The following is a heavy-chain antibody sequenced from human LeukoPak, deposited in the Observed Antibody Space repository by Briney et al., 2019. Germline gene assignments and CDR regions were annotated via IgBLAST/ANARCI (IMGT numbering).Heavy chain of an antibody. D-gene: IGHD1-26*01. Sequence: GGSLRLSCAASGFTFSSYWMSWVRQAPGKGLEWVANIKQDGSEKYYVDSVKGRFTISRDNAKNSLYLQMNCLGAEDTAVYYCAREVGISWLDPWGQGTLVTVSS. V-gene: IGHV3-7*01. CDR3: AREVGISWLDP. CDR1: GFTFSSYW. CDR2: IKQDGSEK. J-gene: IGHJ5*02.